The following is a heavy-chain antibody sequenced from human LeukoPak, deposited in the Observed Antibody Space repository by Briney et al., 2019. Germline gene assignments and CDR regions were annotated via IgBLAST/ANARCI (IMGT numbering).Heavy chain of an antibody. CDR3: ARAHISTTKFDF. J-gene: IGHJ4*02. Sequence: SETLSLTCTVSGGSISTYYWSWIRQSPGKGLEWIAYVSDSGSTNCNPSLKSRVTTSVDTSKNQFSLRLNSVTAADTAVYYCARAHISTTKFDFWGQGTLVTVSS. CDR2: VSDSGST. V-gene: IGHV4-59*01. D-gene: IGHD1-1*01. CDR1: GGSISTYY.